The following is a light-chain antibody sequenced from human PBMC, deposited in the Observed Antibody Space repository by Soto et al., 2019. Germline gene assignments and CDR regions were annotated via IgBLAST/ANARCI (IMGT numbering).Light chain of an antibody. J-gene: IGLJ2*01. CDR3: QTYDSSLSVVV. CDR1: SSNVGAGSD. CDR2: SNS. V-gene: IGLV1-40*01. Sequence: QSVLTQPPSVSGVPGQRVTISCTGSSSNVGAGSDVHWYQHLPGTAPRLLIYSNSNRPSGVPDRFSGSKSGTSASLAITGLQAEDEADYYCQTYDSSLSVVVFGGGTKLTVL.